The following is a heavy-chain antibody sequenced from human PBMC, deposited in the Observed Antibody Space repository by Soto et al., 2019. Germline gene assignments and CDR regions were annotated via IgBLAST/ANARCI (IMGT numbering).Heavy chain of an antibody. D-gene: IGHD2-2*01. Sequence: SETLSLTCTVSGGSISSSSYYWGWIRQPPGKGLEWIGSIYYSGYTYYNPSLKSRVTISVDTSKNQFSLKLSSVTAEDTAVYYCARVPDCSSSGCYSYFDIWGQGTLVTVSS. CDR3: ARVPDCSSSGCYSYFDI. J-gene: IGHJ4*02. CDR1: GGSISSSSYY. V-gene: IGHV4-39*01. CDR2: IYYSGYT.